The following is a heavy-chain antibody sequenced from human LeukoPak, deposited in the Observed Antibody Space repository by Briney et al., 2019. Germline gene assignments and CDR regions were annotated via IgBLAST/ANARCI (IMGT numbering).Heavy chain of an antibody. CDR1: GYTFTSNY. CDR3: ARDAGGGWSSDI. D-gene: IGHD6-19*01. V-gene: IGHV1-46*01. CDR2: INPSGGST. Sequence: HRASVKVSCKASGYTFTSNYIHWVRQAPGQGLEWMGIINPSGGSTSYAQKFQGRVTMTRDTSTSTVYMELSSLRSEDTAVYYCARDAGGGWSSDIWGQGTMVTVSS. J-gene: IGHJ3*02.